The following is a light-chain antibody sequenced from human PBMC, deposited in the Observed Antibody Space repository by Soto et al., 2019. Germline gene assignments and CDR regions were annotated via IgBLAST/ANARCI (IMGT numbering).Light chain of an antibody. CDR2: STS. CDR1: QIVSNPY. Sequence: VVLTQSPATLSMSPGEAVTLSCRASQIVSNPYLAWYPQRPGQVPRLVVSSTSKRAPGIPERFSGGWSGTDFTLTINNLEPEDFAVYYCPRYERLPVTFGQGTRL. V-gene: IGKV3-20*01. J-gene: IGKJ5*01. CDR3: PRYERLPVT.